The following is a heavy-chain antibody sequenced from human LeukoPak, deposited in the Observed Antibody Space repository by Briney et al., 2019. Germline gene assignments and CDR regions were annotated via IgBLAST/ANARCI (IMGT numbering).Heavy chain of an antibody. CDR1: GGTFSSYA. J-gene: IGHJ4*02. V-gene: IGHV1-69*01. Sequence: ASVKVSCKASGGTFSSYAISWVRQAPGQGLEWMGGIIPIFGTANYAQKFQGRVTITADESTSTAYMELSSLRSEDTAVYYCARVSRPAIAAAGTLYYSDYWGQGTLVTVSS. CDR2: IIPIFGTA. CDR3: ARVSRPAIAAAGTLYYSDY. D-gene: IGHD6-13*01.